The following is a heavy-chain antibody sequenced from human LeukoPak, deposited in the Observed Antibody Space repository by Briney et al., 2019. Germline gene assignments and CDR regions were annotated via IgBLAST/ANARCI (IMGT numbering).Heavy chain of an antibody. Sequence: GGSLRLSCATSGFTLSSYWMHWVRQVPGKGLEWLSRINNDGVSTSYADSVKGRFTISRDNAKNSLYLQMNSLRAEDTAVYYCARGSEWDLLGSCDYWGQGTLVTVSS. CDR2: INNDGVST. CDR3: ARGSEWDLLGSCDY. CDR1: GFTLSSYW. V-gene: IGHV3-74*01. D-gene: IGHD1-26*01. J-gene: IGHJ4*02.